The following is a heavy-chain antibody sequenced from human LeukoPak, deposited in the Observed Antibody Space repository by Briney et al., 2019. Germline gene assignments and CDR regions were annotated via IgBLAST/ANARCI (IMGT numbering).Heavy chain of an antibody. CDR1: GFTFSSYG. D-gene: IGHD5-18*01. J-gene: IGHJ5*02. V-gene: IGHV3-30*18. CDR3: AKGSSRGYSYGNWFDP. Sequence: GGSLRLSCAASGFTFSSYGMHWVRQAPGKGLEWVAVISYDGSNKYYADSVKGRFTISRDNAKNSLYLQMNSLRAEDTALYYCAKGSSRGYSYGNWFDPWGQGTLVTVSS. CDR2: ISYDGSNK.